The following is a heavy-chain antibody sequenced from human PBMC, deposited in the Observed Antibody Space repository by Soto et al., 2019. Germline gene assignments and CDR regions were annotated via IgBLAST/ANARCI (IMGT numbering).Heavy chain of an antibody. D-gene: IGHD2-15*01. CDR3: ASIYCSGGSCYSEWNWFDP. CDR1: GGSFSGYY. Sequence: PSETLSLTCAVYGGSFSGYYWRWIRQATGKGLEWIGEINHSGSTNYNPSLKSRVTISVDTSKNQFSLKLSSVTAADTAVYSCASIYCSGGSCYSEWNWFDPWGQGTLVTVSS. J-gene: IGHJ5*02. V-gene: IGHV4-34*01. CDR2: INHSGST.